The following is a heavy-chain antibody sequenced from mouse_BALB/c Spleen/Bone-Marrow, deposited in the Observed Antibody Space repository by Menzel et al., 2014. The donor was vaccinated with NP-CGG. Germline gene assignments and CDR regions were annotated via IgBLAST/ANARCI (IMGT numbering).Heavy chain of an antibody. V-gene: IGHV5-17*02. CDR1: GFTLSSFG. CDR3: ARWGYYYAMDY. J-gene: IGHJ4*01. Sequence: EVMLVESGGGLVQPGGSRKLSCAASGFTLSSFGMHWVRQAPEKGLEWVAYISSGSSTIYYADTVKGRFTISRDNPKNTLFLQMTSLRSEDTAMYYCARWGYYYAMDYWGKGTSVTVSS. CDR2: ISSGSSTI.